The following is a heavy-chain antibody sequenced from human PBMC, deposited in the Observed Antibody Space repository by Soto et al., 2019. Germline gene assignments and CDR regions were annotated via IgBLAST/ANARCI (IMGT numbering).Heavy chain of an antibody. J-gene: IGHJ4*01. CDR1: GFMFSTYV. CDR2: INGRSNYK. Sequence: GGSLRLSCATSGFMFSTYVMNWVRRAPGKGLEWVSSINGRSNYKYYANSVRGRFTISRDNAKNSLFLQMSSLTAEDTAVYYCAREDGIAGETSAFDYWGHGTLVTVSS. CDR3: AREDGIAGETSAFDY. V-gene: IGHV3-21*01. D-gene: IGHD1-26*01.